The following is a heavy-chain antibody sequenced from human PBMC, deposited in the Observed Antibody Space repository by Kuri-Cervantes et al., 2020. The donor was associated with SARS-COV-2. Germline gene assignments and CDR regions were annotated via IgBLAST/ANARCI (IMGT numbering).Heavy chain of an antibody. J-gene: IGHJ4*02. CDR1: GYTLTELS. V-gene: IGHV1-24*01. CDR2: FDPEDGET. CDR3: ARIRDGGLDY. D-gene: IGHD4-23*01. Sequence: ASVKVSCKVSGYTLTELSMHWVRQAPGEGLEWMGGFDPEDGETIYAQKFQGRVTMTRDTTISTAYMELSRLRSDDTVVYYCARIRDGGLDYWGQGTLVTVSS.